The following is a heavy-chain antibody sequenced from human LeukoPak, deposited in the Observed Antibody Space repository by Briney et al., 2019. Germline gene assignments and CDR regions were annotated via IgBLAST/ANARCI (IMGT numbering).Heavy chain of an antibody. CDR3: ARDGDGYPTPPFDY. J-gene: IGHJ4*02. Sequence: GGSLRLSCAASGFTFSSYEMNWVRQAPGKGLEWVSYISSSGSTIYYADSVKGRFTISRDDANNSLYLQMNSLRAEDTAVYYCARDGDGYPTPPFDYWGQGTLVTVSS. V-gene: IGHV3-48*03. D-gene: IGHD5-24*01. CDR1: GFTFSSYE. CDR2: ISSSGSTI.